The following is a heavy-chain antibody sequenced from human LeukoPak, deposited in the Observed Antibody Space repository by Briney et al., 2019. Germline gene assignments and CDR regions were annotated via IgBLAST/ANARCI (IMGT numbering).Heavy chain of an antibody. V-gene: IGHV4-59*08. J-gene: IGHJ4*02. CDR1: GGSISRYY. CDR3: ARHFREGSPNFDY. CDR2: IHSSGST. Sequence: SETLSLTCTVSGGSISRYYWSWVRQPPGKGLEGGGYIHSSGSTKFNPSLKTRLIISLDTSKNQFSLKLSSVTAADTAVYYCARHFREGSPNFDYWGQGTLVIVSS.